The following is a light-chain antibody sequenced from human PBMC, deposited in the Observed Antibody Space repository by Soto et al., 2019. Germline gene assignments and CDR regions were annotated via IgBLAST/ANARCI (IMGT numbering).Light chain of an antibody. J-gene: IGLJ2*01. V-gene: IGLV2-14*01. Sequence: QSALTQPASVSGSPGQSIAISCIGTSSDIGAYNYVSWYQQHPGKAPKLMIYDVSDRPSGVSNRFSGSKSGNTASLTISGLQAEDDADYYCSSYTSISTLIFGGGTKLTVL. CDR1: SSDIGAYNY. CDR2: DVS. CDR3: SSYTSISTLI.